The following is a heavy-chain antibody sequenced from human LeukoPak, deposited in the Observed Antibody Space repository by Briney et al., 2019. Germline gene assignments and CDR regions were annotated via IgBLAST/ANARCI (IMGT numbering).Heavy chain of an antibody. CDR1: GGSISSYY. CDR3: ARFTPYYYGSGSHYNLTPDY. D-gene: IGHD3-10*01. V-gene: IGHV4-59*01. Sequence: SETLSLTCTVSGGSISSYYWSWIRQPPGKGLEWIGYIYYSGSTNYNPSLKSRVTISVDTSKNQFSLKLSSVTAADTAVYYCARFTPYYYGSGSHYNLTPDYWGQGTLVTVSS. J-gene: IGHJ4*02. CDR2: IYYSGST.